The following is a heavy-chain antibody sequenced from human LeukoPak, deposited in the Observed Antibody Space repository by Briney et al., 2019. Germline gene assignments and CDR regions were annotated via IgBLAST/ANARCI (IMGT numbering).Heavy chain of an antibody. CDR3: AMTKYDSSGYDY. Sequence: SETLSLTCTVSGGSIRSSDSYWSSIRQPPGKGLEWIGNIFYSGRTYYNPSLTSRVTISLDTSENQFSLELSSVAAADTAVYYCAMTKYDSSGYDYWGEGTLVTVSS. V-gene: IGHV4-30-4*08. CDR2: IFYSGRT. D-gene: IGHD3-22*01. J-gene: IGHJ4*02. CDR1: GGSIRSSDSY.